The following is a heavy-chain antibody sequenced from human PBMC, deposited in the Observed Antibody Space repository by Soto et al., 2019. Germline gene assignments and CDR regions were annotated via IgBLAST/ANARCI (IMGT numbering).Heavy chain of an antibody. J-gene: IGHJ4*02. CDR1: GFFFSSDA. D-gene: IGHD3-3*01. CDR2: ISGSGGST. V-gene: IGHV3-23*01. Sequence: PGGSLRLSCAASGFFFSSDAMIWVGQPPGKVLEWVSAISGSGGSTHSADSVKVRFTISSDNSKNTLYLQMNSLRADDTAVYYCAKGPETLRFLEWLFSWSNYWGQGTLVTVSS. CDR3: AKGPETLRFLEWLFSWSNY.